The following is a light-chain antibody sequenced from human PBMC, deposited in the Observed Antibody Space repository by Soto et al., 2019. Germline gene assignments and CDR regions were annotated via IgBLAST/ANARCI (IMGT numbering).Light chain of an antibody. Sequence: DIQMTQSPSTLSASVRDRVTITCRASQSISTWLAWYQKKPGKAPKLLIYDASRLASGVPSRFSGSGSGTEFTLTISSLQPDDFATYYCQQYNSYSHTFGQGTKVEIK. CDR3: QQYNSYSHT. V-gene: IGKV1-5*01. CDR1: QSISTW. CDR2: DAS. J-gene: IGKJ1*01.